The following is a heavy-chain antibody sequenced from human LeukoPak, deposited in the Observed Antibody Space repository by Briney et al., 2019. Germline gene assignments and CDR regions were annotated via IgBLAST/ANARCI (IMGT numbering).Heavy chain of an antibody. V-gene: IGHV4-4*07. D-gene: IGHD3-22*01. CDR3: ARHYYDSSGYYYGHAFDI. CDR1: GGSISSYY. CDR2: IYTSGST. J-gene: IGHJ3*02. Sequence: SETLSLTCTVSGGSISSYYWSWIRQPAGKGLEWIGRIYTSGSTNYNPSLKSRVTMSVDTSKNQFSRKLSSVTAADTAVYYCARHYYDSSGYYYGHAFDIWGQGTMVTVSS.